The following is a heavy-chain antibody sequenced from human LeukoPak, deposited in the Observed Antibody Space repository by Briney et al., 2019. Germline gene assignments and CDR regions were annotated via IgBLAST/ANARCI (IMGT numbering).Heavy chain of an antibody. D-gene: IGHD1-26*01. J-gene: IGHJ6*03. CDR1: GFTFSSYA. CDR2: ISGSGAST. V-gene: IGHV3-23*01. Sequence: AGGSLRLSCAASGFTFSSYAMSWVRQAPGKGLEWVSAISGSGASTYYADSVKGRFTVSRDNSKNTLYLQMNSLRAEDTAVYYCAKERGRRSYYVDYYYYMDAWGKGTTVTVSS. CDR3: AKERGRRSYYVDYYYYMDA.